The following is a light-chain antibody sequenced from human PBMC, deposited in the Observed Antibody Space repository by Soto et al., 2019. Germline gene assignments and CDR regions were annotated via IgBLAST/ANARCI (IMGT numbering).Light chain of an antibody. CDR3: GTWASSLSALV. Sequence: QSVLTQPPSVSAAPGQTVTISCSGSSSNIGNNYVSWYQQLPGTAPKLLIYDNNKRPSGIPDRFSGSKSGTSATLSITGLQTGDEADYYCGTWASSLSALVFGGGTKLTVL. CDR2: DNN. CDR1: SSNIGNNY. V-gene: IGLV1-51*01. J-gene: IGLJ3*02.